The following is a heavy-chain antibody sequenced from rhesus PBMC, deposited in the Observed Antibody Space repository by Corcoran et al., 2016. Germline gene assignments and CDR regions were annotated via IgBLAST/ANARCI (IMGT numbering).Heavy chain of an antibody. CDR1: GFTFSTYD. CDR2: ISYTGENI. D-gene: IGHD1-38*01. V-gene: IGHV3-136*01. Sequence: EVQLVESGGGLVQPGGSLRLSCAASGFTFSTYDMSWVRQATGKGLEWVAYISYTGENIYYTESVKGRCTISRDTAKKALSLQMSCLRAEDTAVYYCTRESWNDVSGFLDYWGQGVLVTVSS. CDR3: TRESWNDVSGFLDY. J-gene: IGHJ4*01.